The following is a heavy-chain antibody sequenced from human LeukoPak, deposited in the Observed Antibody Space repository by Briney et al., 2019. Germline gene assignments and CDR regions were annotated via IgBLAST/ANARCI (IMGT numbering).Heavy chain of an antibody. CDR3: ARGVAVAGTGGSY. Sequence: GASVKVSCKASGYTFTSHGISWVRPAPGQGLEWMGWVSAYNGHTKYAQKLQGRVTMTTDTSTSTAYMELRSLRSDDTAVYYCARGVAVAGTGGSYWGQGTLVTVSS. CDR2: VSAYNGHT. CDR1: GYTFTSHG. V-gene: IGHV1-18*01. D-gene: IGHD6-19*01. J-gene: IGHJ4*02.